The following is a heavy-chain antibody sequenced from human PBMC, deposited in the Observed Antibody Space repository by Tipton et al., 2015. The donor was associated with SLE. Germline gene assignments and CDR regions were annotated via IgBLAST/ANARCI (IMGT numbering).Heavy chain of an antibody. D-gene: IGHD3-10*01. Sequence: GLVKPSETLSLTCAVYGGSFSGYYWSWIRQPPGKGLEWIGEINHSGSTNYNPSLKSRVTISVGTSKNQFSLKLSSVTAADTAVYYCARWGFMVQGGLWDVWGQGTTVTVSS. CDR3: ARWGFMVQGGLWDV. V-gene: IGHV4-34*01. CDR2: INHSGST. J-gene: IGHJ6*02. CDR1: GGSFSGYY.